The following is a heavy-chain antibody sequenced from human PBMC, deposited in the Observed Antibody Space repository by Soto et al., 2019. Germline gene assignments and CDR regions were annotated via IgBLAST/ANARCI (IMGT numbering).Heavy chain of an antibody. J-gene: IGHJ6*02. CDR3: ARHSDCSSTSCYAIGWYYYYYGMDV. V-gene: IGHV4-59*08. CDR1: GGSISSYY. CDR2: IYYSGST. Sequence: TSETLSLTCTVSGGSISSYYWSWIRQPPGKGLEWIGYIYYSGSTNYNPSLKSRVTISVDTSKNQFSLKLSSVTAADTAVYYCARHSDCSSTSCYAIGWYYYYYGMDVWGQGTTVTVSS. D-gene: IGHD2-2*01.